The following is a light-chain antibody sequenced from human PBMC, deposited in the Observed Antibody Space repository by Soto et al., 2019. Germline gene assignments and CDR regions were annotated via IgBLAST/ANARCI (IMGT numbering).Light chain of an antibody. CDR3: QQSYSIPWT. V-gene: IGKV1-39*01. J-gene: IGKJ1*01. CDR2: AAS. Sequence: DIQMTQSPSSLSASVGDRVIITCRASQSITNFLNWYQQKPGKAPNLLIYAASSLQSGVPSRFSGSASGTRFTLTISRLQTEKFATYYCQQSYSIPWTFGQGTKVEIK. CDR1: QSITNF.